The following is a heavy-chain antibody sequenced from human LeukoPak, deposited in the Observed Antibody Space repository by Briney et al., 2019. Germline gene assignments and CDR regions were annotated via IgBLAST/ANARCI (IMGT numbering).Heavy chain of an antibody. CDR1: GGSISSYY. D-gene: IGHD6-19*01. Sequence: PSETLSLTCTVSGGSISSYYWSWIRQPAGKGLERIGRIYTSGSTNYNPSLKSRVTMSVDTSKNQFSLKLSSVTAADTAVYYCARDHPVSSGWYLNWFDPWGQGTLVTVSS. J-gene: IGHJ5*02. CDR3: ARDHPVSSGWYLNWFDP. CDR2: IYTSGST. V-gene: IGHV4-4*07.